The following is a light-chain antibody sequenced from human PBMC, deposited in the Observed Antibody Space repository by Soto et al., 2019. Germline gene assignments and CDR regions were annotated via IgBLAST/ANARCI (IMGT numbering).Light chain of an antibody. Sequence: EIVMTQSPATLSASPGERATLSCRASQGVSSNLAWYQQRPGQAPKLLFHGASTRATGIPVRFSGSGSGTEFTLTISSLQSEDFAVYYCQQHDNWPLTFGGGTKVEI. CDR3: QQHDNWPLT. V-gene: IGKV3-15*01. J-gene: IGKJ4*01. CDR1: QGVSSN. CDR2: GAS.